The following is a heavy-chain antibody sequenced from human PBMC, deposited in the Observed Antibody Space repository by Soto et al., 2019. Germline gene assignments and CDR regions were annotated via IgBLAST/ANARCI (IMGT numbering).Heavy chain of an antibody. CDR3: ARDWGTGGYTVGATGNTGTDY. Sequence: GGSLRLSCAASGFTFSSYAMHWVRQAPGKGLEWVAVISYDGSNKYYADSVKGRFTISRDNSKNTLYLQMNSLRAEDTAVYYCARDWGTGGYTVGATGNTGTDYWGQGTLVTVSS. CDR2: ISYDGSNK. CDR1: GFTFSSYA. J-gene: IGHJ4*02. V-gene: IGHV3-30-3*01. D-gene: IGHD1-26*01.